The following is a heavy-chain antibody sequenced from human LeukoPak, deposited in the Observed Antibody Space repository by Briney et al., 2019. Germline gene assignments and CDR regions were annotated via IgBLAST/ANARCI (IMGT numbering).Heavy chain of an antibody. CDR2: IYRTGSA. D-gene: IGHD6-19*01. J-gene: IGHJ4*02. Sequence: SETLSLTCGVSGGSISNGNWWSWVRQPPGKGLEWIGEIYRTGSANYNPSLKSRVTISVDKSKNQFSLSLNSVTAADTAVYYCAREQWLVRLGYWGQGTLVTVSS. V-gene: IGHV4-4*02. CDR3: AREQWLVRLGY. CDR1: GGSISNGNW.